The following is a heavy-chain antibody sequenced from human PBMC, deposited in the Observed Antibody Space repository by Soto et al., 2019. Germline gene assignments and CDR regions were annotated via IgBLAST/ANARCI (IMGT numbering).Heavy chain of an antibody. Sequence: EVQLVESGGGLVQPGGSLKLSCAASGFTFSDAAIHWVRQASGKGLEWLGRVRSKTNNYATTYAASLKGRVTIFRDDSRNTAYLQMNSLKTEDTAVYYCTRHHATGGSDSDPPFDCWGQGTLVTVSS. CDR1: GFTFSDAA. CDR2: VRSKTNNYAT. D-gene: IGHD2-21*02. J-gene: IGHJ4*02. V-gene: IGHV3-73*02. CDR3: TRHHATGGSDSDPPFDC.